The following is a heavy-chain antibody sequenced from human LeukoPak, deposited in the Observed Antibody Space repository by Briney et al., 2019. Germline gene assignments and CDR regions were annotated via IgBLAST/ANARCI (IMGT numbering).Heavy chain of an antibody. V-gene: IGHV3-33*01. J-gene: IGHJ6*02. CDR1: GFTFGSYG. CDR2: IWYDGSNK. D-gene: IGHD5-18*01. CDR3: ASSGYSYVSPSYYGMDV. Sequence: GGSLRLSCAASGFTFGSYGMHWVRQAPGKGLEWVAVIWYDGSNKYYADSVKGRFTISRDNSKNTLYLQMNSLRAEDTAVYYCASSGYSYVSPSYYGMDVWGQGTTVTVSS.